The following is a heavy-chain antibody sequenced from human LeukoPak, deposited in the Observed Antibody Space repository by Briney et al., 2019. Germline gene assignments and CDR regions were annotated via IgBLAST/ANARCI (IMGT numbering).Heavy chain of an antibody. CDR2: INQDGSEK. D-gene: IGHD6-19*01. CDR1: GLSLSSHW. J-gene: IGHJ6*03. V-gene: IGHV3-7*01. Sequence: GGSLRPSCAASGLSLSSHWVTWVRQAPGKGLEWVANINQDGSEKYYIDSVKGRFTISRDNAKSPLYLQMNSLRGDDTAVYYCARDGLAVAVNSYYYYYMDVWGKGTTVTVSS. CDR3: ARDGLAVAVNSYYYYYMDV.